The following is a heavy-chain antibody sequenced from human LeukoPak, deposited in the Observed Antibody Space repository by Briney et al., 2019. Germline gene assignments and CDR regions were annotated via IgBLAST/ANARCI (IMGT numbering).Heavy chain of an antibody. Sequence: GGSLRLSCAASGFTFSSYSMNWVRQAPGKGLEWVSYISSSGSTRYYADSVKGRFTISRDNAKNSLYLQMNSLRDEDTAVYYCARVLYCSSTSCHDFDYWGQGTLVTVSS. V-gene: IGHV3-48*02. CDR1: GFTFSSYS. D-gene: IGHD2-2*01. J-gene: IGHJ4*02. CDR2: ISSSGSTR. CDR3: ARVLYCSSTSCHDFDY.